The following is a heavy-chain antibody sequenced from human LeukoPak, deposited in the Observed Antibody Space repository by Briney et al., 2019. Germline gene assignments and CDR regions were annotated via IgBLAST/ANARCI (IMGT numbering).Heavy chain of an antibody. V-gene: IGHV3-74*01. CDR1: GFTISTYW. J-gene: IGHJ4*02. CDR3: ATSARTYLGSSLDY. CDR2: ISSDASIT. Sequence: QSGGSLRLSCAASGFTISTYWMHWVRQDPGKGLVWVSRISSDASITSYADPVKGRFTISRDNAKNTLYLQMNSLRAEDTALYYCATSARTYLGSSLDYWGQGTLVTVSS. D-gene: IGHD2-15*01.